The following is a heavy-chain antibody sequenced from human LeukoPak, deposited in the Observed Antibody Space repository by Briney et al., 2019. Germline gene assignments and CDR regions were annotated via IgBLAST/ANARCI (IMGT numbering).Heavy chain of an antibody. J-gene: IGHJ4*02. CDR1: GDSVSSYY. CDR3: ARRRDGYNYNHFDY. CDR2: VYYSGSA. V-gene: IGHV4-59*08. Sequence: PSETLSLTCSVSGDSVSSYYWNWIRQPPGKGLEWIGHVYYSGSANYKPSLESRVTISLDTSKNQFSLKLSSVTAADTAVYYCARRRDGYNYNHFDYWGQGTLVTVSS. D-gene: IGHD5-24*01.